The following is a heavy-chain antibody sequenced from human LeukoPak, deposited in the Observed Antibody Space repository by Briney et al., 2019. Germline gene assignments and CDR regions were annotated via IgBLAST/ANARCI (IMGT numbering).Heavy chain of an antibody. CDR3: ARETPDYGGNGGNFDY. CDR2: INPNSGGT. Sequence: ASVKVSCEASGYTFTGYYMHWVRQAPGQGLEWMGWINPNSGGTNYAQKFQGRVTMTRDTSISTAYMELSRLRSDDTAVYYCARETPDYGGNGGNFDYWGQGTLVTVSS. V-gene: IGHV1-2*02. D-gene: IGHD4-23*01. J-gene: IGHJ4*02. CDR1: GYTFTGYY.